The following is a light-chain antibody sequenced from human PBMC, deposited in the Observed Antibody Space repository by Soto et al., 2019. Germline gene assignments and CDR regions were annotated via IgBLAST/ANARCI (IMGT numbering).Light chain of an antibody. Sequence: VLTQSPGTLSLSPGERATLSCRTSQSVSTRNLAWYQQKPGQAPRLLMYGTSNRATGTPDRFSGSGSGTDFTLTISRLEPEDFAVYYCHQFGTSPPAFTFGQGTKVEIK. J-gene: IGKJ2*01. CDR1: QSVSTRN. CDR2: GTS. V-gene: IGKV3-20*01. CDR3: HQFGTSPPAFT.